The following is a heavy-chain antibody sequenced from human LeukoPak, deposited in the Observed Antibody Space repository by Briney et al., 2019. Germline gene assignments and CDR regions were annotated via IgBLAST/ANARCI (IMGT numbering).Heavy chain of an antibody. Sequence: SETLSLTCAVSGGSISSGDYPWSWIRQPPGKGLEWIGYILHTGHTSYNPSLKSRVTISVDMSKNQIALKLSSVTASDTAVYYCARGFYGSGSHFDYWGQGSLVTVSS. V-gene: IGHV4-30-2*01. J-gene: IGHJ4*02. CDR2: ILHTGHT. CDR1: GGSISSGDYP. D-gene: IGHD3-10*01. CDR3: ARGFYGSGSHFDY.